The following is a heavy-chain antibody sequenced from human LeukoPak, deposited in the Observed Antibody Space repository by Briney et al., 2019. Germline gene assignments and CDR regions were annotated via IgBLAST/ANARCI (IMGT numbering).Heavy chain of an antibody. CDR2: ISSSSSYI. V-gene: IGHV3-21*01. D-gene: IGHD3-22*01. J-gene: IGHJ6*02. Sequence: GGSLRLSCAASGFTFSSYSMNWVRQAPGKGLEWVSSISSSSSYIYYADSVKGRFTISRDNAKNSLYLQMNSLRAEDTAVYYCAISGYYFFYYYYGMDVWGQGTTVTVSS. CDR1: GFTFSSYS. CDR3: AISGYYFFYYYYGMDV.